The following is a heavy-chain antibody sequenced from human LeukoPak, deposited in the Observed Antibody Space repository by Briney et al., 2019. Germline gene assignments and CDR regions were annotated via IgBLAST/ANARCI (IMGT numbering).Heavy chain of an antibody. D-gene: IGHD3-22*01. J-gene: IGHJ4*02. CDR1: GFTFSSYG. CDR3: ARGYYDSSGYSFDY. CDR2: IWYDGSNK. V-gene: IGHV3-33*01. Sequence: GGSLRLSRAASGFTFSSYGMHWVRQAPGKGLEWVAVIWYDGSNKYYADSVKGRFTISRDNSKNTLYLQMNSLRAEDTAVYYCARGYYDSSGYSFDYWGQGTLVTVSS.